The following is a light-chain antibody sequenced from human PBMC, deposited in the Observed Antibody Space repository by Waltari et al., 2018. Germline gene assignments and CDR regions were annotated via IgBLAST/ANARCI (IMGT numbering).Light chain of an antibody. CDR2: QAS. J-gene: IGKJ5*01. Sequence: DIQVTQSPSTLSASIGDRVTITCRASQSISNWLAWYQQKPGKAPKILIHQASILESGVPSRFSGSGSGTDFTLTISSLQAEDVAVYYCHQYHVPPLTFGQGTRLEIK. CDR3: HQYHVPPLT. V-gene: IGKV1-5*03. CDR1: QSISNW.